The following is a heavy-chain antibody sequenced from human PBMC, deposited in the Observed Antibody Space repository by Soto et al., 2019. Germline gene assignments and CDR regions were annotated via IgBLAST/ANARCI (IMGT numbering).Heavy chain of an antibody. J-gene: IGHJ4*01. CDR1: GSPITINC. V-gene: IGHV4-59*01. Sequence: XETRALTCTVAGSPITINCWSWIRQAPGKGLEWIGYIYYSGSTTYNPSLKSRVTMSADTSKDQFSLKLNSVTAADTAVYYCARDAGGPYDHWGPGFLVTVSS. CDR3: ARDAGGPYDH. CDR2: IYYSGST. D-gene: IGHD2-15*01.